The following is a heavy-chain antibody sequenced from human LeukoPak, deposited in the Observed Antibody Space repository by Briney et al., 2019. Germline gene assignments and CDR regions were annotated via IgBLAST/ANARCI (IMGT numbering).Heavy chain of an antibody. CDR2: MEEYGSYI. D-gene: IGHD2-21*01. J-gene: IGHJ4*02. CDR1: GFDFSGFS. V-gene: IGHV3-7*01. Sequence: GGSLRLSCVVSGFDFSGFSMSWVRQAPGKGLEWVAIMEEYGSYIFYVDSVKGRFIISRDNARNSLYLQMNNLRAEDTAVYYCARPRGCGSAGCNNFDSWGQGTPVTVSS. CDR3: ARPRGCGSAGCNNFDS.